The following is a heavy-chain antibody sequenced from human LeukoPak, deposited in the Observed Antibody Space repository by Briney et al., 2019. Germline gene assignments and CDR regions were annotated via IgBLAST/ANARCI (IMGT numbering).Heavy chain of an antibody. CDR1: GFTFSSYA. D-gene: IGHD3-10*01. Sequence: GGSLRLSCAASGFTFSSYAMHWVRQAPGKGLEWVAVISYGGSNKYYADSVKGRFTISRDNSKNTLYLQMNSLRAEDTAVYYCARDQVTMGGGTFDYWGQGTLVTVSS. CDR3: ARDQVTMGGGTFDY. J-gene: IGHJ4*02. V-gene: IGHV3-30*01. CDR2: ISYGGSNK.